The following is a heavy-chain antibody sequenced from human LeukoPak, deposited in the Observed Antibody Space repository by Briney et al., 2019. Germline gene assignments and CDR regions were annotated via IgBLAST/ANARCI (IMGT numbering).Heavy chain of an antibody. V-gene: IGHV4-31*03. CDR1: GGSISSGGYY. CDR2: IYYSGST. Sequence: SETLSLTCTVAGGSISSGGYYWSWIRQHPGKGLEWIGYIYYSGSTYYNPSLKSRVTISVDTSKNQFSLKLSSVTAADTAVYYCARVTNLYYYDMDVWGQGTTVTVSS. J-gene: IGHJ6*02. CDR3: ARVTNLYYYDMDV. D-gene: IGHD2-2*01.